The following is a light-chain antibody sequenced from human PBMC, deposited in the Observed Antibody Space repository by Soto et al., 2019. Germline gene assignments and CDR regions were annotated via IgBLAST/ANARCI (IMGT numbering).Light chain of an antibody. CDR2: RNN. CDR3: AAWDDSLSGHWV. V-gene: IGLV1-47*01. CDR1: SSNIGSNY. J-gene: IGLJ3*02. Sequence: QLVLTQPPSASGTPGQRVTISCSGSSSNIGSNYVYWYQQLPGTAAKLLIYRNNQRPSGVPGRFSGSKSGTSASLAISGLRSEDEAHYYSAAWDDSLSGHWVFGGGTKVTVL.